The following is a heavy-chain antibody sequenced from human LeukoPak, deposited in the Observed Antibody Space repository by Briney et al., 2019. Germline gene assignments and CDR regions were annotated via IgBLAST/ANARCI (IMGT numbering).Heavy chain of an antibody. Sequence: SEALSLISSDSGGSIISYYWSWIRQPPGKRLEWIGYIYYSGSTKYNPSLKCRVTISVDTAKTQSPLKLHSSTLAATDGVLCARGVNSGYLDYCRRGTLLAVCS. CDR3: ARGVNSGYLDY. V-gene: IGHV4-59*01. CDR1: GGSIISYY. J-gene: IGHJ4*02. CDR2: IYYSGST. D-gene: IGHD1-26*01.